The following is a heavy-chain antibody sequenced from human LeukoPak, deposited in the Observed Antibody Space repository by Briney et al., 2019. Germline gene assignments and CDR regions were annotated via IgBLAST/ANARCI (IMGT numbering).Heavy chain of an antibody. CDR3: ARDMAYPRRGEVGAFDI. CDR1: GGTFSSYA. CDR2: IIPIFGTA. Sequence: GASVKVSCKASGGTFSSYAISWVRQAPGQGLEWMGGIIPIFGTANYAQKFQGRVTITTDESTSTAYMELSSLRSEDTAVYYCARDMAYPRRGEVGAFDIWGQGTMVTVSS. D-gene: IGHD3-16*01. V-gene: IGHV1-69*05. J-gene: IGHJ3*02.